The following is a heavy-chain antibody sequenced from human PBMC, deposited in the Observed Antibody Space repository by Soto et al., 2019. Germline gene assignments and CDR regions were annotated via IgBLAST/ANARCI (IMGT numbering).Heavy chain of an antibody. CDR2: IYHSRST. CDR1: GGSISSGGYS. Sequence: SEPLSLSCAVAGGSISSGGYSCSWIRQPPGKGLEWIGYIYHSRSTYYNPSLKSRVTISVDRSKNQFSLKLSSVTATDTAVYYCARGPPVDYWGQGTLVTVSS. CDR3: ARGPPVDY. V-gene: IGHV4-30-2*01. J-gene: IGHJ4*02.